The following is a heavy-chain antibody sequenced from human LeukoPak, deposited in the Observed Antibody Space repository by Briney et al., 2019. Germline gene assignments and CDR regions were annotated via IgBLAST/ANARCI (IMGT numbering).Heavy chain of an antibody. CDR3: ATVAVVPAAMVYYYYGMDV. V-gene: IGHV1-24*01. Sequence: ASVKVSCKVSGYTLTELSMHWVRQAPGKGLEWMGGFDPEDGETIYAQKFQGRVTMTEDTSTDTAYMELSSLRSEDTAVYYCATVAVVPAAMVYYYYGMDVWGQGTTVTVSS. CDR1: GYTLTELS. D-gene: IGHD2-2*01. J-gene: IGHJ6*02. CDR2: FDPEDGET.